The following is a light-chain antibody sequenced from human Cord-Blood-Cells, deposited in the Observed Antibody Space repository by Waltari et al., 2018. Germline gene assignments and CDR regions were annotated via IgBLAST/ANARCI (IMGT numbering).Light chain of an antibody. CDR1: QSISSY. CDR2: AAS. V-gene: IGKV1-39*01. J-gene: IGKJ3*01. Sequence: DIQMTQSPSSLSAYVVATVTITCRASQSISSYLNWYQQKPGKAPKLLIYAASSLQRGVPSMFSGSGSWTDFTLTISSLQPEDFATYYCQQCYSTLCTFGPGTKVDIK. CDR3: QQCYSTLCT.